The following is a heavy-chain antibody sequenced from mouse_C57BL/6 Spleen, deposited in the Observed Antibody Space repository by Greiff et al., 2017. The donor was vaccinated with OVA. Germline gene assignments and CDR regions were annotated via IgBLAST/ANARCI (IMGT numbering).Heavy chain of an antibody. Sequence: QVQLQQSGAELVKPGASVKISCKASGYAFSSYWMNWVKQRPGKGLVWIGQIYPGDGDTNYNGKFKGKATLTADKSSSTAYMQLSSLTSEDSAVYFCAREGIYYGPDYWGQGTTLTVSS. CDR2: IYPGDGDT. D-gene: IGHD2-1*01. CDR3: AREGIYYGPDY. V-gene: IGHV1-80*01. J-gene: IGHJ2*01. CDR1: GYAFSSYW.